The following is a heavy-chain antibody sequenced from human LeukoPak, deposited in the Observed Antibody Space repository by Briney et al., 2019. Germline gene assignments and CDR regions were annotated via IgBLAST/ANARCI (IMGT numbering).Heavy chain of an antibody. J-gene: IGHJ3*02. CDR1: GYTFTSYG. CDR2: ISAYNGNT. V-gene: IGHV1-18*01. Sequence: APVKVSCKASGYTFTSYGISWVRQATGQGLEWMGWISAYNGNTNYAQKLQGRVTMTTDTSTSTAYMELRSLRSDDTAVYYCARDSRPYIVVVVAATHAFDIWGQGTMVTVSS. CDR3: ARDSRPYIVVVVAATHAFDI. D-gene: IGHD2-15*01.